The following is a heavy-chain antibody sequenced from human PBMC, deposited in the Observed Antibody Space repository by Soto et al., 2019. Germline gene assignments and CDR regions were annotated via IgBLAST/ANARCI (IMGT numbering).Heavy chain of an antibody. CDR3: AKDRSGSGNYYCDY. CDR1: GFTFSSYA. V-gene: IGHV3-23*01. J-gene: IGHJ4*02. CDR2: ISGTGDST. Sequence: PGGSLRLSCVASGFTFSSYAMSWVRQAPGKGLEWVSTISGTGDSTYYADSVKGRFTISRDNSKKMMYLQMNSLRAEDTAIFYCAKDRSGSGNYYCDYWGQGALVTVSS. D-gene: IGHD3-10*01.